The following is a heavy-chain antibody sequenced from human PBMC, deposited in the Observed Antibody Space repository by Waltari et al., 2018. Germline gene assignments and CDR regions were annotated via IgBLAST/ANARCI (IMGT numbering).Heavy chain of an antibody. D-gene: IGHD3-16*01. J-gene: IGHJ3*02. Sequence: QVQLVQSGAEVKKPGASVKVSCKASGYTFTSYAMHWVRQAPGQRLEWIGWINAGNGNTKYSQKFQGRVTITRDTAASTAYMELSSLRSEDTAVYYCARVEGAAGLDIWGQGTMVTVSS. CDR1: GYTFTSYA. CDR3: ARVEGAAGLDI. CDR2: INAGNGNT. V-gene: IGHV1-3*01.